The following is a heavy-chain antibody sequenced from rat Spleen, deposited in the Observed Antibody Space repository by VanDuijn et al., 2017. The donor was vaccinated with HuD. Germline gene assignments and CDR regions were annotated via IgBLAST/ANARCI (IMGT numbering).Heavy chain of an antibody. Sequence: QVQLKESGPGLVQPSQTLSLTCNVSGFSLTSYGVSWVRQPPGKGLEWIGGIWSGGSTDYNSALKSRLSISRDTSKSQVFLQMNNLQTEDTAMYFCARSDTIAAMGHYWGQGVMVTVSS. J-gene: IGHJ2*01. CDR2: IWSGGST. V-gene: IGHV2-16*01. D-gene: IGHD1-2*01. CDR1: GFSLTSYG. CDR3: ARSDTIAAMGHY.